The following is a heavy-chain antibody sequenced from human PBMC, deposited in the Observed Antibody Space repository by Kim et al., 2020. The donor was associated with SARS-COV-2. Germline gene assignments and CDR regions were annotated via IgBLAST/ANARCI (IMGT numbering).Heavy chain of an antibody. V-gene: IGHV3-33*05. CDR3: ARNGGLMGAAGYYFDY. J-gene: IGHJ4*02. D-gene: IGHD1-26*01. CDR2: ISYDGSNK. CDR1: GFTFSSYG. Sequence: GGSLRLSCAASGFTFSSYGMHWVRQAPGKGLEWVAVISYDGSNKYYADSVKGRFTISRDNSKNTLYLQMNSLRAEDTAVYYCARNGGLMGAAGYYFDYWGQGTLVTVSS.